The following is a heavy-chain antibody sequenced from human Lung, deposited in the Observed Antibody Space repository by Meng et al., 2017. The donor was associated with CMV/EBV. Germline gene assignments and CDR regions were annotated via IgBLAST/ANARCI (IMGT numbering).Heavy chain of an antibody. J-gene: IGHJ3*01. D-gene: IGHD6-6*01. CDR1: GFTFSSFG. CDR3: AKLEDRYLLKLLPYDAFDV. Sequence: GGSLRLXXVVSGFTFSSFGMSWVRQAAGKGPEWVSSISGSGDSAHYADSVRGRFTISRDNSRNTLFLQMKSLRAEDTAVYYCAKLEDRYLLKLLPYDAFDVWGPGTXVTVSS. CDR2: ISGSGDSA. V-gene: IGHV3-23*01.